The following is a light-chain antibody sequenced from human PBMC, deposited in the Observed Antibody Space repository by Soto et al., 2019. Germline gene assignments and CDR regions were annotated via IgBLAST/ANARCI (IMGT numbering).Light chain of an antibody. J-gene: IGLJ2*01. CDR2: DVS. CDR3: SSYTSSSNVV. V-gene: IGLV2-14*01. CDR1: SSDVGGYNY. Sequence: QSVLTQPASVSGSPGQSITISCTETSSDVGGYNYVSWYQQHPGKAPKLMIYDVSNRPSGVSNRFSGSKSGNTASLTISGLQAEDEADYYCSSYTSSSNVVFGGGTKVTVL.